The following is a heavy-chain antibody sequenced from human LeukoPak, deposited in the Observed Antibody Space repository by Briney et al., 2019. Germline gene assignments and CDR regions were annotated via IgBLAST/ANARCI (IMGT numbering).Heavy chain of an antibody. CDR2: IDWDDDK. Sequence: SGPTLVNPTQTLTLTCTFSGFSLSSGRVGVAWIRQPPGKALEWLARIDWDDDKYYTISLKTRLTISKDTSKNQVVLTMTNMDPVDTATYYCARRAYDPAGTQYYFDYWGPGTLVTVSS. J-gene: IGHJ4*02. CDR1: GFSLSSGRVG. D-gene: IGHD5-12*01. CDR3: ARRAYDPAGTQYYFDY. V-gene: IGHV2-70*11.